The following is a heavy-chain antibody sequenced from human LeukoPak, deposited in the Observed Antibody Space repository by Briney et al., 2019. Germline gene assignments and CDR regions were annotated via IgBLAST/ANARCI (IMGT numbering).Heavy chain of an antibody. Sequence: SVKVSCKASGYTFTGYYMHWVRQAPGQGLEWMGWINPNSGGTNYAQKFQGRVTMTRDTSISTAYMELSRLRSDDTAVYYCARTDIVATSWFDPWGQGTLVTVSS. D-gene: IGHD5-12*01. CDR3: ARTDIVATSWFDP. J-gene: IGHJ5*02. CDR2: INPNSGGT. CDR1: GYTFTGYY. V-gene: IGHV1-2*02.